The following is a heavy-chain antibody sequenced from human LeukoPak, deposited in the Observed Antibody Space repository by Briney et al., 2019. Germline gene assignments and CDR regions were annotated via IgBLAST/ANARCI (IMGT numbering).Heavy chain of an antibody. V-gene: IGHV3-48*03. CDR3: AELGITMIGGV. D-gene: IGHD3-10*02. J-gene: IGHJ6*04. CDR1: GFTFSSYE. CDR2: ISSSGSTI. Sequence: GGSLRLSCAASGFTFSSYEMNWVRQAPRKGRGWVSYISSSGSTIYYADSVKGRFTISRDNAKNSLYLQMNNLRAEDTAVYYCAELGITMIGGVWGKGTTVTISS.